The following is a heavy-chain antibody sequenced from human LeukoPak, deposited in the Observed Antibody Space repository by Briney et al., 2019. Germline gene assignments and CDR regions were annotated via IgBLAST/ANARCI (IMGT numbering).Heavy chain of an antibody. Sequence: GGSLRFSCAASGFTFSSYWMHWVRQAPGKGLVWVSRINSDGSSTSYADSVKGRFTISRDNAKNTLYLQMNSLRAEDTAVYYCARGGYSLYNWFDPWGQGTLVTVSS. D-gene: IGHD6-13*01. CDR1: GFTFSSYW. CDR2: INSDGSST. CDR3: ARGGYSLYNWFDP. J-gene: IGHJ5*02. V-gene: IGHV3-74*01.